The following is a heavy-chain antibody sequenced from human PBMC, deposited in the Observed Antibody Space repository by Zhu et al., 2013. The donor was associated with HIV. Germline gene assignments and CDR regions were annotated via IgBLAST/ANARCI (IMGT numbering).Heavy chain of an antibody. CDR3: AREGHDYGDPYRFDY. CDR2: IYYSGST. J-gene: IGHJ4*02. CDR1: GGSISSYY. D-gene: IGHD4-17*01. V-gene: IGHV4-59*01. Sequence: QVQLQESGPGLVKPSETLSLTCTVSGGSISSYYWSWIRQPPGKGLEWIGYIYYSGSTNYNPSLKSRVTISVDTSKNQFSLKLSSVTAADTAVYYCAREGHDYGDPYRFDYWGQGTLVTVSS.